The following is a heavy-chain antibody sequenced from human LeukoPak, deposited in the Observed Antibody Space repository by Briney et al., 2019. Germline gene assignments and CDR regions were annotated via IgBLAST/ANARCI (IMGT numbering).Heavy chain of an antibody. CDR2: IYYSGST. CDR3: AKAGVRYFDSSGLYAFDF. V-gene: IGHV4-39*01. J-gene: IGHJ3*01. CDR1: GGSISSSSYY. D-gene: IGHD3-22*01. Sequence: SETLSLTCAVSGGSISSSSYYWAWIRQPPGKGLEWIGTIYYSGSTYHNPSLKSRVTMPVDTSRNQFSLKLSSVDAADTAVYYCAKAGVRYFDSSGLYAFDFWGQGTTVTVSS.